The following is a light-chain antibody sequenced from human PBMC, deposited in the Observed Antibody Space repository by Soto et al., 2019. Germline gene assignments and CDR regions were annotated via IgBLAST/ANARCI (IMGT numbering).Light chain of an antibody. Sequence: DIQMTQSPSSLSASIGDRVTISCRASQGISNSLAWYQQKAGEVPKLLIYAASTSHSGVPSRFRGSGSGTDLTLTISSLQPEDVATYYCQNYKSAPRTFGQGTKVEIK. J-gene: IGKJ1*01. CDR2: AAS. CDR1: QGISNS. CDR3: QNYKSAPRT. V-gene: IGKV1-27*01.